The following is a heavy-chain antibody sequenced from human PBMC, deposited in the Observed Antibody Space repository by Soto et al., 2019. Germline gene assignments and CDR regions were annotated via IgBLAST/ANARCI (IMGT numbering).Heavy chain of an antibody. CDR2: IYSGGST. J-gene: IGHJ2*01. CDR3: AGPSSGWSAHTGPGYFDL. CDR1: GFTVSSNY. V-gene: IGHV3-53*02. Sequence: EVQLVETGGGLIQPGGSLRLSRAASGFTVSSNYMSWVRQAPGKGLEWVSVIYSGGSTYYADSVKGRFTISRDNSKNTLYLQMNSLRAEDTAVYYCAGPSSGWSAHTGPGYFDLWGRGTLVTVSS. D-gene: IGHD6-19*01.